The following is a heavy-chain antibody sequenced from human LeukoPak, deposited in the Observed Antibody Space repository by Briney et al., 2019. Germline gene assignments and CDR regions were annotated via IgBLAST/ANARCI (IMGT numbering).Heavy chain of an antibody. D-gene: IGHD4-17*01. Sequence: PSETLSLTCTVSGYSISSGYYWGWIRQPPGKGLEWIGSIYHSGSTYYNPSLKSRVTISVDTSKNQFSLKLSSVTAADTAVYYCARSWGTTVTTIAFDIWGQGTTVTISS. J-gene: IGHJ3*02. CDR1: GYSISSGYY. V-gene: IGHV4-38-2*02. CDR2: IYHSGST. CDR3: ARSWGTTVTTIAFDI.